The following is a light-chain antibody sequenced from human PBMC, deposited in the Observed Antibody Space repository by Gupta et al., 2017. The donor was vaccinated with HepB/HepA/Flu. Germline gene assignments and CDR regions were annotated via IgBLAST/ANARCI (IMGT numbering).Light chain of an antibody. CDR3: CSYANNNTWV. CDR2: DVS. J-gene: IGLJ3*02. V-gene: IGLV2-11*01. Sequence: HSALTPPRSVSGSPGPSVTISCSATSSDVGRDNYVSWYPHHPGKAHNLMIFDVSKRPAGVPDRFSGSKSGNTASLTISGRQEEEEADYYCCSYANNNTWVFGGGTKLTVL. CDR1: SSDVGRDNY.